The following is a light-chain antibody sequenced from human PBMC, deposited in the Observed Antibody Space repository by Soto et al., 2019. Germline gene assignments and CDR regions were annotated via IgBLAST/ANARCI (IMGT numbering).Light chain of an antibody. CDR1: QSIRRY. V-gene: IGKV1-39*01. Sequence: DIRMTQSPSPLSASVGDRVTIACRASQSIRRYLNWYQQKPGKAPELLIYAASSLQSGVPSTFSGSGSGTDFTLTISSLQPEDFPTYFCQQSYSNPETFAPGTKVDIK. CDR2: AAS. J-gene: IGKJ3*01. CDR3: QQSYSNPET.